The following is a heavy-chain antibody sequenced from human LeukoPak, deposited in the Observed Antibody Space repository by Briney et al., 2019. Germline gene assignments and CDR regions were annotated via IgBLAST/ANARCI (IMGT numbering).Heavy chain of an antibody. Sequence: GGSLRLSCAASGFTFSSYSMNWVRQAPGKGLEWVSSISSSSSYIYYADSVKGRFTISRDNAKNSLYLQMNSLRAEDTAVYYCARDHTTVGDAFDIWGQGTMVTVSS. CDR3: ARDHTTVGDAFDI. J-gene: IGHJ3*02. D-gene: IGHD4-23*01. CDR2: ISSSSSYI. CDR1: GFTFSSYS. V-gene: IGHV3-21*01.